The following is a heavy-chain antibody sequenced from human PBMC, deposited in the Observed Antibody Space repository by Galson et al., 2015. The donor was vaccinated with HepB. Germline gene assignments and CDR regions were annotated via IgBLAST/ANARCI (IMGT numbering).Heavy chain of an antibody. CDR3: ARDRDYYDSSQGGFDY. CDR1: GFTFSNYV. Sequence: SQRLSCAASGFTFSNYVMHWVRQAPGKGLEWVAVIPYVGSNKYYADSVKGRFTISRDNSKNTLFLQMNSLRVEDTAVYYCARDRDYYDSSQGGFDYWGQGTLATVSS. CDR2: IPYVGSNK. J-gene: IGHJ4*02. V-gene: IGHV3-30*04. D-gene: IGHD3-22*01.